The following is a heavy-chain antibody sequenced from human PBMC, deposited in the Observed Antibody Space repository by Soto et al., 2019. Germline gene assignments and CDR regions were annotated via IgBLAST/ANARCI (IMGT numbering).Heavy chain of an antibody. J-gene: IGHJ4*02. V-gene: IGHV3-53*01. Sequence: GGSLRLSCAASGFTVSSNYMSWVRQAPGKGLEWVSVIYSGGSTYYADSVKGRFTISRDNSKNTLYLQMNSLRAEDTAVYYCARVGYSYGSWHPTYYFDYWGQGTLVTVSS. D-gene: IGHD5-18*01. CDR2: IYSGGST. CDR1: GFTVSSNY. CDR3: ARVGYSYGSWHPTYYFDY.